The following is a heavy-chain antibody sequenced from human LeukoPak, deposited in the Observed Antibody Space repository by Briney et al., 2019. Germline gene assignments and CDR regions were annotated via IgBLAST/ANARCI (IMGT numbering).Heavy chain of an antibody. CDR2: IYYSGST. Sequence: SETLSLTCTVSGGSISSSSYYWGWIRQPPGKGLEWIGSIYYSGSTYYNPSLKSRVTISVDTSKTQFSLKLSSVTAADTAVYYCARLSIAARPHYFDYWGQGTLVTVSS. D-gene: IGHD6-6*01. CDR3: ARLSIAARPHYFDY. J-gene: IGHJ4*02. V-gene: IGHV4-39*01. CDR1: GGSISSSSYY.